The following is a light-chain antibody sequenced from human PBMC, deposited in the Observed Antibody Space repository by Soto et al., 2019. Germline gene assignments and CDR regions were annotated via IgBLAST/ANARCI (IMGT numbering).Light chain of an antibody. CDR1: SSDVGGYYY. CDR2: DVS. V-gene: IGLV2-14*01. Sequence: QSALTQPASVSGSPGQSITISCTGTSSDVGGYYYVSWYQQLPGKAPKLMIYDVSYRPSGVSNRFSGSKSGNTASLTISGLQAEDEADYYCSSYTTSSTPVVFGGGTQLTVL. J-gene: IGLJ2*01. CDR3: SSYTTSSTPVV.